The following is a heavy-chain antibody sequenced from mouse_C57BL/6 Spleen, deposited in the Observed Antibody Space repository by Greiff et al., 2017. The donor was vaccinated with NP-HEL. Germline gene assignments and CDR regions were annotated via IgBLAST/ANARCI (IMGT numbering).Heavy chain of an antibody. V-gene: IGHV1-7*01. D-gene: IGHD1-1*01. CDR2: INPSSGYT. CDR1: GYTFTSYW. J-gene: IGHJ2*01. Sequence: QVQLQQSGAELAKPGASVKLSCKASGYTFTSYWMHWVKQRPGQGLEWIGYINPSSGYTNYNQKFKGKATLTVDTSSSTAYMQISSLTSEDSEVYYYARGEITTVPYYLDYWGQGTTLTVSS. CDR3: ARGEITTVPYYLDY.